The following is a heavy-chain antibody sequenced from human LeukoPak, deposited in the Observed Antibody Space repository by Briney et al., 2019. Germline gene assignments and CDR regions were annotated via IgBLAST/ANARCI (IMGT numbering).Heavy chain of an antibody. V-gene: IGHV1-46*01. D-gene: IGHD3-16*02. Sequence: ASVKVSCKASGYTFTNYDINWVRQATGQGLEWMGLINPSGSSTLYAQKSQGRVTMTRDMSTTTDYMELSSLRSEDTAVYYCARDNSVGDIAWWFDPWGQGTLVTVSS. J-gene: IGHJ5*02. CDR3: ARDNSVGDIAWWFDP. CDR1: GYTFTNYD. CDR2: INPSGSST.